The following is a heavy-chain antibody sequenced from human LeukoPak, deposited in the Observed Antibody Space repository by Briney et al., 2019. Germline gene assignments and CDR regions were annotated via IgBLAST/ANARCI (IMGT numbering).Heavy chain of an antibody. CDR3: ARIERITIFGAAKHNWIDP. Sequence: PSETLSLTCTVSGGSISSSSYYWGWLRQPPGKGLEWLGTIYYSGSTYYNPSLKSRVTISVDTSRNQFSLKLTSVTAAETALYYCARIERITIFGAAKHNWIDPWGQGTLVTVSS. D-gene: IGHD3-3*01. J-gene: IGHJ5*02. CDR1: GGSISSSSYY. V-gene: IGHV4-39*01. CDR2: IYYSGST.